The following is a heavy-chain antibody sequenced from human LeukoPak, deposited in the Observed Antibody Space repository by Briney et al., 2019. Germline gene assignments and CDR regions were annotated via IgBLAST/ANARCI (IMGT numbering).Heavy chain of an antibody. D-gene: IGHD2-2*01. Sequence: GASVKVSCKASGYTFTGYYMHWVRQAPGQGLEWMGWINPNSGGTNYAQKFQGRVTMTRDTSISTAYMELSRLRSDDTAVYYCAREDCSSTSLCYYYYMDVWGKGTTVTVSS. CDR3: AREDCSSTSLCYYYYMDV. CDR1: GYTFTGYY. V-gene: IGHV1-2*02. CDR2: INPNSGGT. J-gene: IGHJ6*03.